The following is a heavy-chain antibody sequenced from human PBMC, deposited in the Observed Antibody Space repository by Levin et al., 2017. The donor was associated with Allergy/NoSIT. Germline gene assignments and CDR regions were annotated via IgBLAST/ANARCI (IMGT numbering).Heavy chain of an antibody. CDR3: ARTMGSSRYRGVDI. CDR1: GYDFTTYW. Sequence: GESLKISCKTTGYDFTTYWIAWVRQMPGKGLEWMGAIYPGDSETTYSPSFQGQVTISADKSINTAYLQWTYLKASDTAIYFCARTMGSSRYRGVDIWGQGTTVTVSS. D-gene: IGHD3-16*02. J-gene: IGHJ3*02. CDR2: IYPGDSET. V-gene: IGHV5-51*01.